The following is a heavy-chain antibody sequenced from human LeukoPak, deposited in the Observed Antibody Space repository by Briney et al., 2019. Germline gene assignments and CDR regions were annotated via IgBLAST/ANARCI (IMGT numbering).Heavy chain of an antibody. J-gene: IGHJ4*02. CDR2: IYHSGST. D-gene: IGHD3-9*01. V-gene: IGHV4-38-2*02. CDR3: AREGYDILTGYFNDY. CDR1: GYSITRGYY. Sequence: SETLSLTCTVSGYSITRGYYWGWIRQPPGKGLEWIGSIYHSGSTYYNPSLKSRVTISEDTSRNQFSLKLNSVTAADTAVYFCAREGYDILTGYFNDYWGQGTLVTVSS.